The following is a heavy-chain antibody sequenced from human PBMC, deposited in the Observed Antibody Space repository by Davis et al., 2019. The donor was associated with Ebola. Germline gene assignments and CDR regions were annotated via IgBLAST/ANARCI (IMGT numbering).Heavy chain of an antibody. Sequence: MPSETLSLTCAVYGGSFSGYYWSWIRQPPGKGLEWIGEINHSGSTNYNPSLKSRVTISVDTSKNQFSLKLSSVTAADTAVYYCARHGLGVYPFDHWGQGTLVTVSS. J-gene: IGHJ4*02. CDR1: GGSFSGYY. CDR2: INHSGST. D-gene: IGHD3-10*01. CDR3: ARHGLGVYPFDH. V-gene: IGHV4-34*01.